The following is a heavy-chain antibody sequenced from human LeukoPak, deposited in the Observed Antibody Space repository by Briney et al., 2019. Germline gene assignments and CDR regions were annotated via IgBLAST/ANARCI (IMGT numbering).Heavy chain of an antibody. CDR3: ARDVVAGTGGYYYHYGMDV. CDR1: GGSISSYY. J-gene: IGHJ6*02. CDR2: IYYSGST. D-gene: IGHD6-19*01. V-gene: IGHV4-59*01. Sequence: SETLSLTCTVSGGSISSYYWSWIRQPPGKGLEWIGYIYYSGSTNYNPSLKSRVTISVDTSKNQFSLKLSSVTAADTAVYYCARDVVAGTGGYYYHYGMDVWGQGTTVTVSS.